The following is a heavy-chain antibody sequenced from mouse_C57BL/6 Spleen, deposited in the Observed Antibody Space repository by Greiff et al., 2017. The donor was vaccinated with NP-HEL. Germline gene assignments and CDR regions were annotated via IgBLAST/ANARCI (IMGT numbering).Heavy chain of an antibody. CDR3: TTDGSSSY. D-gene: IGHD1-1*01. CDR1: GFNIKDDY. J-gene: IGHJ2*01. CDR2: IDPENGDT. Sequence: VQLQQSGAELVRPGASVKLSCTASGFNIKDDYMHWVKQRPEQGLEWIGWIDPENGDTEDASKFQGKATITADTSSNTAYLQLSSLTSEDTAVYYCTTDGSSSYWGQGTTLTVSS. V-gene: IGHV14-4*01.